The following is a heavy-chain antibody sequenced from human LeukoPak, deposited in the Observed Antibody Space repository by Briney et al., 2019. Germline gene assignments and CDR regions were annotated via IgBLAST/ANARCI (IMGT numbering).Heavy chain of an antibody. CDR1: GFTFSSYR. J-gene: IGHJ4*02. Sequence: PGGSLRLSCAASGFTFSSYRMIWVRQAPGKGLEWVSSISSSSSYIYYADSVKGRFTISRDNAKNSLYLQMNSLRAEDTAVYYCARDPAALVRGDADYWGQGTLVTVSS. V-gene: IGHV3-21*01. D-gene: IGHD3-10*01. CDR3: ARDPAALVRGDADY. CDR2: ISSSSSYI.